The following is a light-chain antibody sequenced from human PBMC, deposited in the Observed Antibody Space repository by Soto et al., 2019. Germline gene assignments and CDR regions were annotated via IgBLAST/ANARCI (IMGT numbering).Light chain of an antibody. Sequence: SYELTQPPSVSVAPGKTARITCGGNNIGSKSVHWYQQKPGQAPVLVIYYDSDRPSGIPERFSGSNSGNTATLTISRVEAVDEADYYCQVWDSSSAVVFGGGTKLTVL. V-gene: IGLV3-21*04. CDR3: QVWDSSSAVV. CDR2: YDS. CDR1: NIGSKS. J-gene: IGLJ2*01.